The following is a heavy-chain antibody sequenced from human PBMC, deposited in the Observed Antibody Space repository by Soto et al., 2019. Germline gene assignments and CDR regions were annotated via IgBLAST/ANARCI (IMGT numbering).Heavy chain of an antibody. V-gene: IGHV1-8*01. CDR3: GRGLQPRFADNFDN. CDR2: MNPNSGNT. J-gene: IGHJ4*02. Sequence: ASVKVSCKASRYTFTSYDINWVRQATGQGLEWMGWMNPNSGNTGYAQKFQGRVTMTRNTSISTAYMELSSLRSEDTAVYYCGRGLQPRFADNFDNWGQETLVTVSS. CDR1: RYTFTSYD.